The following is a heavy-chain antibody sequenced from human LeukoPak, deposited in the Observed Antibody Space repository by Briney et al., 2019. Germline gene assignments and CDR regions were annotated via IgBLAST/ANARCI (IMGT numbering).Heavy chain of an antibody. CDR3: ARSNPEGDF. CDR1: GFTLSNSW. CDR2: FSRRGSI. Sequence: PGGSLRLSCAASGFTLSNSWMSWVRQAPGKGLEWVSSFSRRGSILYADSVKGRFTITRDNARNSLYLQMDSLRAEDTALYYCARSNPEGDFWGQGTLVTVS. V-gene: IGHV3-69-1*01. J-gene: IGHJ4*02.